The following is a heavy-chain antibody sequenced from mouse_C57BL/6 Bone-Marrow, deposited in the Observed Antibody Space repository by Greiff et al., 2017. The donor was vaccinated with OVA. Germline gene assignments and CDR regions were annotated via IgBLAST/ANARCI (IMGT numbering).Heavy chain of an antibody. CDR2: INYDGSST. CDR3: ARDRGGSSLDY. Sequence: EVQLQESEGGLVQPGSSMKLSCTASGFTFSDYYMAWVRQVPEKGLEWVANINYDGSSTYYLDSLKSRFIISRDNAKNILYLQMSSLKSEDTATYYCARDRGGSSLDYWGQGTTLTVSS. V-gene: IGHV5-16*01. CDR1: GFTFSDYY. J-gene: IGHJ2*01. D-gene: IGHD1-1*01.